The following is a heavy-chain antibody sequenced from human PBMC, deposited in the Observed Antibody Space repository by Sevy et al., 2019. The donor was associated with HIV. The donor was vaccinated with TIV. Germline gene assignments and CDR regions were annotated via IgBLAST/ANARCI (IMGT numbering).Heavy chain of an antibody. D-gene: IGHD3-10*01. CDR2: LSLQGTNK. CDR1: GTNFGAFA. Sequence: GGSLRLSCAVSGTNFGAFAMHWVRQAPGKGLEWVAGLSLQGTNKYYADSLKGRFNISRDNSKDILYLHMNSLRPEDTAIYYCTKDVVGGTYYIENYYYGMDVWGLGTTVTVSS. V-gene: IGHV3-30*18. J-gene: IGHJ6*02. CDR3: TKDVVGGTYYIENYYYGMDV.